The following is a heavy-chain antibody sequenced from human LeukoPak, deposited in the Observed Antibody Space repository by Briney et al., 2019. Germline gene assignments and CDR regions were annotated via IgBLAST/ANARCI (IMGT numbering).Heavy chain of an antibody. CDR2: ISSSSSYI. CDR1: GFTFKTYT. J-gene: IGHJ4*02. D-gene: IGHD4-23*01. V-gene: IGHV3-21*04. Sequence: GGSLRLSCAASGFTFKTYTMHWVRQAPGMGLEWVSSISSSSSYIYYADSVKGRFTISRDNSKNTLYLQMNSLRAEDTAVYYCAKAHDYGGKGLFTYWGQGTLVTVSS. CDR3: AKAHDYGGKGLFTY.